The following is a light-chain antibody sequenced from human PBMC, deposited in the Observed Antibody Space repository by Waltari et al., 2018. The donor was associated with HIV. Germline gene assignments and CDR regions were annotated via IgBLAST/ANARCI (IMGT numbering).Light chain of an antibody. Sequence: QSALTQPASVSGSPGQSITISCTGTSSDVGAYNYVSWYQQHPGKAPKLMIYEVSTRPSGVSNRFSASKSGNTASLTISGLQAEDEADYYCSSYTTNNTRVFGGGTKLTVL. V-gene: IGLV2-14*03. CDR1: SSDVGAYNY. CDR3: SSYTTNNTRV. CDR2: EVS. J-gene: IGLJ3*02.